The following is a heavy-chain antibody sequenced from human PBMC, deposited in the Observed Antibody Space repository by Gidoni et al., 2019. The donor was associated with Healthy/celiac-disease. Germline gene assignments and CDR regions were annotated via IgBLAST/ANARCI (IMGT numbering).Heavy chain of an antibody. CDR1: GGTFSSYA. Sequence: QVQLVQSGAEVTKPGSSVKVSCKASGGTFSSYAISWVRQAPGQGLEWMGRIIPILGIANYAQKFQGRVTITADKSTSTAYMELSSLRSEDTAVYYCARGYCSGGSCYFDYWGQGTLVTVSS. D-gene: IGHD2-15*01. V-gene: IGHV1-69*04. J-gene: IGHJ4*02. CDR2: IIPILGIA. CDR3: ARGYCSGGSCYFDY.